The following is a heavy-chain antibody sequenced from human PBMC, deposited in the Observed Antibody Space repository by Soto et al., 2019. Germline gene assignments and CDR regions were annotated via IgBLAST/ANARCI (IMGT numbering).Heavy chain of an antibody. J-gene: IGHJ4*02. D-gene: IGHD1-1*01. CDR2: INHSGST. CDR3: ARGRPRRPLWNGYYFDY. V-gene: IGHV4-34*01. CDR1: GGSFSGYY. Sequence: QVQLQQWGAGLLKPSETLSLTCAVYGGSFSGYYWSWIRQPPGKGLEWIGEINHSGSTNYNPSLKSRVTISVDTSNNQFSLKLSSVTAADTAVYYCARGRPRRPLWNGYYFDYWGQGTLVTVSS.